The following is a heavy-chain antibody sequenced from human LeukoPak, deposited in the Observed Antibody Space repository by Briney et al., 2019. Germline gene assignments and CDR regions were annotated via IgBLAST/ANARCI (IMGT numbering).Heavy chain of an antibody. Sequence: PSETLSLTCTVSGGSISSNNWWSWVRQPPGKGLEWIGEIYHDGSTNYNPSLKSRITISVDKSKSQFSLKLTSVTAADTAVYYCARGTPDYYDSSGLFDYWGQGTLVTVSS. CDR3: ARGTPDYYDSSGLFDY. J-gene: IGHJ4*02. CDR2: IYHDGST. V-gene: IGHV4-4*02. CDR1: GGSISSNNW. D-gene: IGHD3-22*01.